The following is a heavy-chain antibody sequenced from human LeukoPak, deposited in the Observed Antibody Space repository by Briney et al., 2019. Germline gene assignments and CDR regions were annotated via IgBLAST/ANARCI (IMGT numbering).Heavy chain of an antibody. CDR1: GFTFSSYG. J-gene: IGHJ4*02. CDR3: ATTRSGMATIIGY. V-gene: IGHV3-30*02. Sequence: GGSLRLSCAASGFTFSSYGMHWVRQAPGKGLEWVAFIRYDGSSKYYADSVKGRFTISRDNSKNTLYLQMNSLRAEDTAVYYCATTRSGMATIIGYWGQGTLVTVSS. D-gene: IGHD5-24*01. CDR2: IRYDGSSK.